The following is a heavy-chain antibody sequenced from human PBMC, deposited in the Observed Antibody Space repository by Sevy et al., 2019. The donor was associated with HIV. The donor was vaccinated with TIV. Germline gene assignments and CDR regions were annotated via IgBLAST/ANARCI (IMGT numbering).Heavy chain of an antibody. CDR3: ASGAQTYDAFDV. Sequence: VGSLRLSCAAPGFTFSSYSLNWVRQAPGKGLEWVSFISGISNYIYYADSVKGRFSISRDNAKDSAYLQMNSLRAEDTAIYYCASGAQTYDAFDVWGQGTMVTVSS. CDR2: ISGISNYI. CDR1: GFTFSSYS. V-gene: IGHV3-21*01. J-gene: IGHJ3*01.